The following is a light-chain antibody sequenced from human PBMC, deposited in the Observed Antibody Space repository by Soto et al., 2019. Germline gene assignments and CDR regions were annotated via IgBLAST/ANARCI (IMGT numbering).Light chain of an antibody. CDR1: SSDVGSYNR. CDR3: CSYTTTYTYV. CDR2: EGT. J-gene: IGLJ1*01. Sequence: QSALTQPASVSGSPGQSITISCTGTSSDVGSYNRVSWYQQHPGKAPKLMIYEGTKPPSGVSTRFSGSKSGNTASLTISGLLAEDEGDYYCCSYTTTYTYVVGTGTKLTVL. V-gene: IGLV2-23*01.